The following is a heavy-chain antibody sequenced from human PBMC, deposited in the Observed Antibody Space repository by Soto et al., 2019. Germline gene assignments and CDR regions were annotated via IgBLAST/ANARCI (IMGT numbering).Heavy chain of an antibody. J-gene: IGHJ4*02. Sequence: QVQLVESGGGVVQPGRSLRLSCAASGFTFSSYGMHWVRQAPGKGLEWVAVISYDGSNKYYADSVKGRFTISRDNSKNTLYLQMTSLRAEDTAVYYCAKDPRLDILTGPFDYWGQGTRVTVSS. CDR1: GFTFSSYG. CDR3: AKDPRLDILTGPFDY. CDR2: ISYDGSNK. V-gene: IGHV3-30*18. D-gene: IGHD3-9*01.